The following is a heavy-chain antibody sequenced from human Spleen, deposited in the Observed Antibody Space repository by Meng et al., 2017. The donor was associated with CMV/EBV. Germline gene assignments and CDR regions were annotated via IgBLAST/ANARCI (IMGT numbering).Heavy chain of an antibody. CDR1: GYTFTDYF. CDR2: INPPSGGT. J-gene: IGHJ4*02. V-gene: IGHV1-2*02. CDR3: AIEMTDDTFDH. Sequence: CQASGYTFTDYFIHWVRQAPGQGLEWMGWINPPSGGTHHPQNFQGRVTMTRDTSISTAYMELSGLTSDDTAIYYCAIEMTDDTFDHWGQGTLVTVSS. D-gene: IGHD2-21*02.